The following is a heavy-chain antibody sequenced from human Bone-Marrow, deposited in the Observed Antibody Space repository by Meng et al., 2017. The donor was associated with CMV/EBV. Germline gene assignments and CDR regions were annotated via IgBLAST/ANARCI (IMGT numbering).Heavy chain of an antibody. J-gene: IGHJ3*02. CDR2: ISSSSSYI. CDR3: ARDIRTYIVVVPAAIVDPARGHAFDI. V-gene: IGHV3-21*01. Sequence: GESLKISCAASGFTFSSYSMNWVRQAPGKGLEWVSSISSSSSYIYYADSVKGRFTISRDNAKKSLYLQMNSLRAEDTAVYYCARDIRTYIVVVPAAIVDPARGHAFDIWGQGTRVTV. D-gene: IGHD2-2*01. CDR1: GFTFSSYS.